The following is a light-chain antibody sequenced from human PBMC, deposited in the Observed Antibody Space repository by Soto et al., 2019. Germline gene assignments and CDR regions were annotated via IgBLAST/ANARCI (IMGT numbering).Light chain of an antibody. J-gene: IGKJ2*01. CDR1: QSINSSY. CDR2: GAS. CDR3: QQYGGSPPYT. Sequence: VLTQSPGTLTLSPGERATISCRASQSINSSYLAWYQHKPGQAPRLLFYGASSRATGIPHRFSGSASGTDFTLTFSRLEPEDCGVYYCQQYGGSPPYTFGQGTRLEIK. V-gene: IGKV3-20*01.